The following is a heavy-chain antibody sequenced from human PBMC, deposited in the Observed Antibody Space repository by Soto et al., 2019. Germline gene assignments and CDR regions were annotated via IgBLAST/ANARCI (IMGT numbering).Heavy chain of an antibody. D-gene: IGHD6-13*01. V-gene: IGHV1-2*02. CDR3: ARDSAAGAGIGWDY. Sequence: AAVKVSCKASGYIFTDYYIHWVRQAPGQGLEWMGWINPNSDDTRYAQKFRGRVTVTMDTSISTAYMDLSRLTSDDTAVYYCARDSAAGAGIGWDYWGQGTLVTVSS. CDR1: GYIFTDYY. J-gene: IGHJ4*01. CDR2: INPNSDDT.